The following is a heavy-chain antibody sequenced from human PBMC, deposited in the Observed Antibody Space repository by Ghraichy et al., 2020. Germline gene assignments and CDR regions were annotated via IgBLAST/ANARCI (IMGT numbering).Heavy chain of an antibody. CDR1: GGTFSSYA. J-gene: IGHJ6*02. D-gene: IGHD5-18*01. V-gene: IGHV1-69*04. Sequence: SVKVSCKASGGTFSSYAISWVRQAPGQGLEWMGRIIPILGIANYAQKFQGRVTITADKSTSTAYMELSSLRSEDTAVYYCARAVDTAMAAYYYYGMDVWGQGTTVTVSS. CDR3: ARAVDTAMAAYYYYGMDV. CDR2: IIPILGIA.